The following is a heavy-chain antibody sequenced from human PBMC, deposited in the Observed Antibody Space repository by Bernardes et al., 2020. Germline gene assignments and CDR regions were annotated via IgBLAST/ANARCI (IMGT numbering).Heavy chain of an antibody. CDR2: INPNSGGT. CDR3: ARDSVATIGAYFQH. D-gene: IGHD5-12*01. V-gene: IGHV1-2*02. J-gene: IGHJ1*01. Sequence: ASVKVSCKASGYTLTGYYMHWVRQAPGQGLEWMGWINPNSGGTNYAQKFQGRVTMTRDTSISTAYMELSRLRSDDTAVYYCARDSVATIGAYFQHWGQGTLVTVSS. CDR1: GYTLTGYY.